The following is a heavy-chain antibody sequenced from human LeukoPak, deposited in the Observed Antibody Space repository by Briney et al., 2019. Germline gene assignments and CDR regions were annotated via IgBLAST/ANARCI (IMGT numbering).Heavy chain of an antibody. Sequence: SVKGSCKASGGTFSSYAISWVRQAPGQGLEWMGGIIPIFGTANYAQKIQGRVTITADESTSTAYMELSSLRSEDTAVYYCARGGSWIQLTYWGQGTLVTVSS. D-gene: IGHD5-18*01. CDR3: ARGGSWIQLTY. V-gene: IGHV1-69*13. CDR2: IIPIFGTA. CDR1: GGTFSSYA. J-gene: IGHJ4*02.